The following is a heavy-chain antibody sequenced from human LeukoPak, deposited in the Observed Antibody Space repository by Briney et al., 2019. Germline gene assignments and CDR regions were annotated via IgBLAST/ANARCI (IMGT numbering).Heavy chain of an antibody. Sequence: GGSLRLSCSASGFIFSTYTMYRVRQAPGKGLEYVSVINGDGRTTYYIDSVKGRFTISRDNSKNTLYLQMSSLSTEDTAVYYCVGDQVDDTGYLRWGQGTRVTVSA. J-gene: IGHJ4*02. CDR3: VGDQVDDTGYLR. D-gene: IGHD5-12*01. CDR1: GFIFSTYT. V-gene: IGHV3-64D*06. CDR2: INGDGRTT.